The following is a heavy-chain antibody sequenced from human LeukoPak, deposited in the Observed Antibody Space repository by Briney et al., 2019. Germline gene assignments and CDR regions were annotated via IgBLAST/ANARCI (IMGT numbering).Heavy chain of an antibody. J-gene: IGHJ4*02. V-gene: IGHV4-31*03. D-gene: IGHD3-10*01. Sequence: PSETLSLTCTVSGGSISSGGYYWSWIRQHPGKGLEWIGYIYYSGSPYYNPSLKSRVTISVDTSENQFSLKLSSVTAADTAVYYCARVNYGSATKEDYWGQGTLVTVSS. CDR2: IYYSGSP. CDR3: ARVNYGSATKEDY. CDR1: GGSISSGGYY.